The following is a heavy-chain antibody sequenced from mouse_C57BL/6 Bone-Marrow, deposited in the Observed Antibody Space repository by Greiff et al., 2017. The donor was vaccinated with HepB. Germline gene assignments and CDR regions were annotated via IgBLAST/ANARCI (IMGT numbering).Heavy chain of an antibody. V-gene: IGHV2-5*01. J-gene: IGHJ1*03. CDR2: IWRGGST. Sequence: VKLQESGPGLVQPSQSLSITCTVSGFSLTSYGVHWVRQSPGKGLEWLGVIWRGGSTDYNAAFMSRLSITKDNSKSQVFFKMNSLQADDTAIYYCAIYGSSYYWYFDVWGTGTTVTVSS. D-gene: IGHD1-1*01. CDR1: GFSLTSYG. CDR3: AIYGSSYYWYFDV.